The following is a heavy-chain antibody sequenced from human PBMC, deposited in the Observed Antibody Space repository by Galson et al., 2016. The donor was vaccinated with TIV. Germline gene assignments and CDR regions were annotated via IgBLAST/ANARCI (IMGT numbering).Heavy chain of an antibody. D-gene: IGHD3-22*01. CDR2: IDWDDDK. J-gene: IGHJ4*02. CDR3: ARISGYYDSSGHYIPRSFDY. Sequence: PALVKPTQTLTLTCSFSGFSLNTDGMCVNWIRQPPGKALEWLARIDWDDDKSYTSSLKTRLTISKDTSKNQVVLTMTNVDPVDTATYYCARISGYYDSSGHYIPRSFDYWGQGTLVTVSS. CDR1: GFSLNTDGMC. V-gene: IGHV2-70*11.